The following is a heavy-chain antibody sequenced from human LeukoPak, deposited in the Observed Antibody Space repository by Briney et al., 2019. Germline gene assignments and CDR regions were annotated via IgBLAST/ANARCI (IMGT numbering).Heavy chain of an antibody. J-gene: IGHJ4*02. CDR2: ILGDGSAT. V-gene: IGHV3-74*01. CDR1: GFTFSNDW. D-gene: IGHD2-21*02. CDR3: ANYAVVTAGGY. Sequence: GGSLRLSCAASGFTFSNDWMHWVRQAPGKGLVWVARILGDGSATSYADSVKGRFTVSRDNAKNTLYLQMNSLRVEDTAVYYCANYAVVTAGGYWGQGTLVTVSS.